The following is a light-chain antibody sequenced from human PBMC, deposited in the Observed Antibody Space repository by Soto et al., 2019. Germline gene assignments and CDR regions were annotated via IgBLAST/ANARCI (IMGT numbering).Light chain of an antibody. CDR2: KAS. CDR1: QTVTLW. CDR3: QQYSSFPYT. V-gene: IGKV1-5*03. Sequence: DIQMTQSPSILSASVGDRVTIACRASQTVTLWLTWYQQKTGKAPKLLLYKASTLESGVPSRFSGNGSETDFTLTISSLQPDDSGTYYCQQYSSFPYTFCQGTKREIK. J-gene: IGKJ2*01.